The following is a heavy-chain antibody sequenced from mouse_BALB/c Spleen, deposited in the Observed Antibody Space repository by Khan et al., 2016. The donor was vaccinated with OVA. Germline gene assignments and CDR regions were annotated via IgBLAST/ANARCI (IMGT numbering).Heavy chain of an antibody. CDR3: ARGIYYFDY. CDR2: IDPANGNT. J-gene: IGHJ2*01. V-gene: IGHV14-3*02. Sequence: EVQLKESGAELVKPGASVKLSCTASGFNIKDTYMHWVKQRPEQGLEWIGRIDPANGNTKYDPKFQGKATITADTSSNTAYLQHSSLTSEDTAVYYCARGIYYFDYWGQGPTLTVSS. CDR1: GFNIKDTY.